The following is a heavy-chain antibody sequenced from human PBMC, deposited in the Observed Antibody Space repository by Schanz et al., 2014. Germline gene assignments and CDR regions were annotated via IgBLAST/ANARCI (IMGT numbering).Heavy chain of an antibody. Sequence: QVQLQQWGAGLLKPSETLSLTFAVYGGSFSGYYWSWIRQPPGKGLEWIAEINHGGSTNYNPSLKSRVTISVDTSKNQFSLKLSSVTAADTAVYYCARAARRTRVVPLYFDYWGQGTLVTVSS. J-gene: IGHJ4*02. D-gene: IGHD2-2*01. CDR1: GGSFSGYY. V-gene: IGHV4-34*01. CDR3: ARAARRTRVVPLYFDY. CDR2: INHGGST.